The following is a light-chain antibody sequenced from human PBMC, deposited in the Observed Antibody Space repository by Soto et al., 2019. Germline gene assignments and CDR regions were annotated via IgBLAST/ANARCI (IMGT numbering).Light chain of an antibody. V-gene: IGKV3-11*01. CDR3: QQRRKWPPP. J-gene: IGKJ1*01. CDR1: QSVSTY. Sequence: EIVLTQSPATLSLSPGERATLSCRASQSVSTYLAWYQQKPGQAPRLLIYDASNRATGTPARFSGSGSETDFTLTISSLEPGDFAVYYCQQRRKWPPPFGHGTKVDIK. CDR2: DAS.